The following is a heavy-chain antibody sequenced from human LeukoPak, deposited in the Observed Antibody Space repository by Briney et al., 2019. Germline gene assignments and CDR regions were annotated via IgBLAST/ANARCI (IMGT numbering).Heavy chain of an antibody. V-gene: IGHV1-69*04. J-gene: IGHJ4*02. D-gene: IGHD3-22*01. CDR2: IIPILGIA. CDR3: ASSLGRIYYDSSGYYGENYFDY. Sequence: ASVKVSCKASGGTFSSYAISWVRQAPGQGLEWMGRIIPILGIANYAQKFQGRVTITADESTSTAYMELSSLRSEDTAVYYCASSLGRIYYDSSGYYGENYFDYWGQGTLVTVSS. CDR1: GGTFSSYA.